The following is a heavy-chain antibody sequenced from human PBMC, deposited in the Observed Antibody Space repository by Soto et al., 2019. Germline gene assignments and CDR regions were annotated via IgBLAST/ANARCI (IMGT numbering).Heavy chain of an antibody. Sequence: EVQRVESGGGLVKPGGSLRLSCAASGFTFSSYSMNWVRQAPGKGLEWVSAISSSSSYIYYADSVKGRFTISRDNAKNPLYLQMNSLRAEDTAVYYCARMADTAMAYYGMEVWGQGTTVTVSS. CDR2: ISSSSSYI. D-gene: IGHD5-18*01. CDR3: ARMADTAMAYYGMEV. V-gene: IGHV3-21*01. CDR1: GFTFSSYS. J-gene: IGHJ6*02.